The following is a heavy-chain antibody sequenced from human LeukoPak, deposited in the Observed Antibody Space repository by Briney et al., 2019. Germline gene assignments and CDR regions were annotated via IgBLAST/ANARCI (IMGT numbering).Heavy chain of an antibody. CDR2: IYTSGST. Sequence: SQTLSLTCTVSGGSISSGSYYWSWIRQPAGKGLEWIGRIYTSGSTNYNPSLKSRVTISVDTSKNQFSLKLSSVTAADTAVYYCARAYISNYDFWSGYYTRDYFDYWGQGTLVTVSS. J-gene: IGHJ4*02. D-gene: IGHD3-3*01. V-gene: IGHV4-61*02. CDR3: ARAYISNYDFWSGYYTRDYFDY. CDR1: GGSISSGSYY.